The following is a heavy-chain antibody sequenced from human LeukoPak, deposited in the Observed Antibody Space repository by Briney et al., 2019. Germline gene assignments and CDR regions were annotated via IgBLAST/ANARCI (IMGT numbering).Heavy chain of an antibody. J-gene: IGHJ4*02. V-gene: IGHV3-30-3*01. CDR2: ISYDGSNK. Sequence: GGSLRLSCTASGFTFSSYAMHWVRQAPGKGLEWVAVISYDGSNKDYADSVKGRFTISRDNSKNTLYLQMNSLRADDTAVYYCARDSSGWYRIANIDYWGQATLVTVSS. CDR1: GFTFSSYA. CDR3: ARDSSGWYRIANIDY. D-gene: IGHD6-19*01.